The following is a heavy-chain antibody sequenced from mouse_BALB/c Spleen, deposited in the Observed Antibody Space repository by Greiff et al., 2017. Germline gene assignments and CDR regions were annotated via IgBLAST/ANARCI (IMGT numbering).Heavy chain of an antibody. V-gene: IGHV5-9-4*01. CDR2: ISSGGSYT. D-gene: IGHD2-3*01. J-gene: IGHJ2*01. CDR1: GFTFSSYA. CDR3: ARTYDGYPDYFDY. Sequence: DVKLVESGGGLVKPGGSLKLSCAASGFTFSSYAMSWVRQSPEKRLEWVAEISSGGSYTYYPDTVTGRFTISRDNAKNTLYLEMSSLGSEDTAMYYCARTYDGYPDYFDYWGQGTTLTVSS.